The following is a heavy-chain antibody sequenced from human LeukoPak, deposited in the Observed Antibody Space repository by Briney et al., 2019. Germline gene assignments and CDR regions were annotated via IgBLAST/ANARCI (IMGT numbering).Heavy chain of an antibody. J-gene: IGHJ6*03. CDR1: AFTFNTFG. D-gene: IGHD3-22*01. V-gene: IGHV3-30*02. Sequence: GGSLRLSCATSAFTFNTFGMHWVRQAPGKGLEWVSFIRYDGSNKYYADSVKGRFTISRDNSKNTLYLQMNSLRAEDTAVYYCAKESITMMTYYYYYYMDVWGKGTTVTISS. CDR3: AKESITMMTYYYYYYMDV. CDR2: IRYDGSNK.